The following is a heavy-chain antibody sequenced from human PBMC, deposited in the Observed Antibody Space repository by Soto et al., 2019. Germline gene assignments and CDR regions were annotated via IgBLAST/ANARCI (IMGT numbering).Heavy chain of an antibody. CDR3: ATMGTPATGLYFFDY. CDR2: ISYSGST. CDR1: GGSISSGNYY. V-gene: IGHV4-30-4*01. Sequence: QVQLQESGPGLVKPSQTLSLTCTVSGGSISSGNYYWSWIRQPPGKGLEWIGFISYSGSTYYCTSLKSRVTRSVDTSKSQFSLNLSFVTAADTAVYYCATMGTPATGLYFFDYWGQGSLVTVSS. D-gene: IGHD2-15*01. J-gene: IGHJ4*02.